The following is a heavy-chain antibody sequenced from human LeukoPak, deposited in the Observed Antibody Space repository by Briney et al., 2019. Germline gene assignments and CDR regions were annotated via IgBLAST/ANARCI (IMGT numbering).Heavy chain of an antibody. CDR1: GYTFTPYY. CDR2: INPNSGGS. V-gene: IGHV1-2*02. Sequence: ASVKVSCKASGYTFTPYYIHWVRQAPGQGLEWMGWINPNSGGSNYAQKFQGRVTMTRDTSISTAYMELSSLRSDDTAIYYCARRVFSGWGYYFDYWGQGTLVTVSS. CDR3: ARRVFSGWGYYFDY. J-gene: IGHJ4*02. D-gene: IGHD6-19*01.